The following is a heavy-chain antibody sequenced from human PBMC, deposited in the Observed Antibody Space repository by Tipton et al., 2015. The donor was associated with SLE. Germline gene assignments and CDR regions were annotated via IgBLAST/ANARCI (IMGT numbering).Heavy chain of an antibody. Sequence: TLSLTCTVSGGSISSGRYHWSGIRPRAGKGLEWIGRIYTSGSTNYNPSLRSRVTISVDTSKNQFSLKLSSVTAADTAVYYCASQGMDDIWGQGTMVTVSS. J-gene: IGHJ3*02. CDR3: ASQGMDDI. V-gene: IGHV4-61*02. CDR1: GGSISSGRYH. CDR2: IYTSGST. D-gene: IGHD5-24*01.